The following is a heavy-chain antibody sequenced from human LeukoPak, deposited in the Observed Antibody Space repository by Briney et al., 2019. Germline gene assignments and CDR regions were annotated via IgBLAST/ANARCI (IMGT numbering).Heavy chain of an antibody. CDR1: GFTFYDYA. V-gene: IGHV3-9*01. J-gene: IGHJ6*03. CDR2: ISWNRYSI. D-gene: IGHD6-13*01. CDR3: AKGSGYTSSRYYMDV. Sequence: GGSLRLSCAAPGFTFYDYAMHWVRHAPGKGLKWVSGISWNRYSIVYADSVKGRFTISRDNAKNSLYLQMNSLRAEDTALYYCAKGSGYTSSRYYMDVWGKGTTVTVSS.